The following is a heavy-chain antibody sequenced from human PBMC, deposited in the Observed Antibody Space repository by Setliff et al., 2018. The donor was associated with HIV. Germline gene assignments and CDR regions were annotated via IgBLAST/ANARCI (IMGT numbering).Heavy chain of an antibody. D-gene: IGHD2-21*02. V-gene: IGHV4-4*09. J-gene: IGHJ4*02. Sequence: SETLSLTCTVSGDTDFYWNWIRQPPGKGLEWIGYIHASGKTNYNPSLKSRVTMSIDTSKSQFSLKLSSVTAADTAVYYCVRQADCGGDCVLGYWGQGTLVTVSS. CDR2: IHASGKT. CDR3: VRQADCGGDCVLGY. CDR1: GDTDFY.